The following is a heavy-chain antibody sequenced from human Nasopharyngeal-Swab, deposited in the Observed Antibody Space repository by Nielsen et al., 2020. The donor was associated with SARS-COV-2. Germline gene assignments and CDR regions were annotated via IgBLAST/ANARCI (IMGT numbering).Heavy chain of an antibody. D-gene: IGHD1-14*01. CDR3: TRGLTGHIVQWNPSPY. J-gene: IGHJ4*02. V-gene: IGHV3-23*01. CDR2: ISELGTGI. Sequence: GGSLRLSCAGSGFSITTYGMTWVRQALGQGLEWISGISELGTGIYYADSVWGRFTISRDTSKNTVYLQMNTLRANDTALYFCTRGLTGHIVQWNPSPYWGQGTLVTVSS. CDR1: GFSITTYG.